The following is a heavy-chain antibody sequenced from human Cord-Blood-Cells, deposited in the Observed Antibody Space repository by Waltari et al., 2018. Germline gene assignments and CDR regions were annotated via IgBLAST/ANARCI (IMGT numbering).Heavy chain of an antibody. CDR2: IIPIFGTA. Sequence: QVQLVQSGAEVKKPGSSVKVSCKASGGTFSSYAISWVRQAPGQGLEWMGGIIPIFGTANYAQKFQGRVTSTADESTSTAYMELSSLRSEDTAVYYCARGEEDTVTTDWYFDLWGRGTLVTVAS. CDR1: GGTFSSYA. J-gene: IGHJ2*01. CDR3: ARGEEDTVTTDWYFDL. V-gene: IGHV1-69*01. D-gene: IGHD4-17*01.